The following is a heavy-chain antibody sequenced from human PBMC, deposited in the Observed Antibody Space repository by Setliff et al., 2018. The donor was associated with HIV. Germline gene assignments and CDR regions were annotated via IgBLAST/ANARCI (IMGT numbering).Heavy chain of an antibody. D-gene: IGHD5-18*01. J-gene: IGHJ3*02. CDR1: GFSNSA. Sequence: GGSLRLSCAASGFSNSALHWVRQAPGKGLEWVGRIRSKANNYATEYGASVKGRFIISRDDSKNMAYLQMTSLRAEDTAVYYCARDDSNGNTDAFDIWGQGTTVTVSS. CDR2: IRSKANNYAT. V-gene: IGHV3-73*01. CDR3: ARDDSNGNTDAFDI.